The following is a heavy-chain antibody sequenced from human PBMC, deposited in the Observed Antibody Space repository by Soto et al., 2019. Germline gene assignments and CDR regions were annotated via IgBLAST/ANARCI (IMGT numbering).Heavy chain of an antibody. CDR3: SFEPNTTYHLTGY. CDR2: IVPMNGSP. CDR1: GGMFYSSA. Sequence: ASVKVSCKASGGMFYSSAINWVRQAPGQGLEWMGGIVPMNGSPKYAQEFLGRVTISADASATTAYMDLSGLKSEDTAGYHCSFEPNTTYHLTGYWGRGTQVTVSS. J-gene: IGHJ4*02. D-gene: IGHD1-1*01. V-gene: IGHV1-69*13.